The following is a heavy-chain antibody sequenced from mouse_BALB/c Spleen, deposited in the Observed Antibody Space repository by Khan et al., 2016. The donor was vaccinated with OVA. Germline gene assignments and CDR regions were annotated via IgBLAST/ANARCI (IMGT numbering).Heavy chain of an antibody. Sequence: VELVGSGPEPVRPGASVKISCKGSGYTFADSGMHWVRQSHAKSLEWIGVISTYYGNIKYNQKFEGRATMTVDKSSSTAYMELARLTSEDSAVYFCTRDGISEFAYWGQGTLVTVSA. CDR2: ISTYYGNI. V-gene: IGHV1S137*01. J-gene: IGHJ3*01. CDR1: GYTFADSG. CDR3: TRDGISEFAY. D-gene: IGHD2-3*01.